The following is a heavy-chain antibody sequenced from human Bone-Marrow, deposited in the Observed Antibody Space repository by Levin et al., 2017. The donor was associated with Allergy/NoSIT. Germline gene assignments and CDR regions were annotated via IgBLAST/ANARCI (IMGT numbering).Heavy chain of an antibody. CDR1: GGTFSSYA. CDR2: IIPIFGTA. Sequence: KISCKASGGTFSSYAISWVRQAPGQGLEWMGGIIPIFGTANYAQKFQGRVTITADKSTSTAYMELSSLRSEDTAVYYCARWPLSHPFDPWGQGTLVTVSS. V-gene: IGHV1-69*06. CDR3: ARWPLSHPFDP. J-gene: IGHJ5*02.